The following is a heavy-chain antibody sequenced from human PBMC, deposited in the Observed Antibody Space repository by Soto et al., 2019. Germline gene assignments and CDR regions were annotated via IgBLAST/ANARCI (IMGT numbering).Heavy chain of an antibody. CDR1: GFIFSNYG. CDR3: AKVPLRPSYFDY. Sequence: QVQLVDSGGGVVQPGRSLRLSCAASGFIFSNYGMHWVRQAPGKGLEWVALISNDGSKKYYAHSVKGRFIISRHNSKNTLYLEMNSLRAEDTAVYYCAKVPLRPSYFDYWGQGTLLIVSS. J-gene: IGHJ4*02. CDR2: ISNDGSKK. D-gene: IGHD4-17*01. V-gene: IGHV3-30*18.